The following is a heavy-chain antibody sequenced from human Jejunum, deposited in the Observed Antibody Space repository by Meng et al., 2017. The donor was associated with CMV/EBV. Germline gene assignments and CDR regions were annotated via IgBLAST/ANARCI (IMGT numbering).Heavy chain of an antibody. D-gene: IGHD3-10*01. J-gene: IGHJ4*02. CDR3: TAEGDNFGGFYFEY. Sequence: GFAFSNTWMTWVRRAPGKGLEWVGRVYSNVDGGTTEYAAPVKDRFIISRDESTDMLYLQMNSLKTEDTAVYYCTAEGDNFGGFYFEYWGPGSLVTVSS. CDR2: VYSNVDGGTT. V-gene: IGHV3-15*01. CDR1: GFAFSNTW.